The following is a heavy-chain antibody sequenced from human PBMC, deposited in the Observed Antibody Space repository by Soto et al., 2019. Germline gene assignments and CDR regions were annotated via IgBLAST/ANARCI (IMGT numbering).Heavy chain of an antibody. J-gene: IGHJ4*02. D-gene: IGHD6-19*01. CDR2: SSPRGDTI. Sequence: GGSRRPSCVASGFSLANYPMNWVRQTPGKGLEWISYSSPRGDTIYYADSVEGRFTISRDNARNSLSLHMSSLRDEDSALYYCAKGPHTNVGWPYYFESWGQGVPVTVSS. CDR1: GFSLANYP. CDR3: AKGPHTNVGWPYYFES. V-gene: IGHV3-48*02.